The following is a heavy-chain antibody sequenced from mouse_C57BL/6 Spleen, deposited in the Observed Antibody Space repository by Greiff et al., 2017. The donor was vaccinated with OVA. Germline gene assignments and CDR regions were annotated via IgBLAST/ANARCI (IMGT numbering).Heavy chain of an antibody. Sequence: EVHLVESGGGLVKPGGSLKLSCAASGFTFSDYGMHWVRQAPEKGLEWVAYISSGSSTIYYADTVKGRFTISRDNAKNTLFLQMTSLRSEDTAVYYCARGHDYWYFDVWGTGTTVTVSS. CDR3: ARGHDYWYFDV. V-gene: IGHV5-17*01. J-gene: IGHJ1*03. CDR2: ISSGSSTI. CDR1: GFTFSDYG. D-gene: IGHD3-3*01.